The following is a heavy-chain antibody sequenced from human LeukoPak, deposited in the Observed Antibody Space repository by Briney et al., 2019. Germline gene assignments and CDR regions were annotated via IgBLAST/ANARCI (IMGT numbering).Heavy chain of an antibody. D-gene: IGHD2/OR15-2a*01. V-gene: IGHV4-34*01. CDR2: INHSGST. CDR3: ARNFQYFDLPDY. Sequence: SETLSLTCAVYGGSFSGHYWSWIRQPPGKGLEWIGEINHSGSTYYNPSLKSRVTISVDTSKNQFSLKLISVTAADTAVYYCARNFQYFDLPDYWGQGTLVTVSS. CDR1: GGSFSGHY. J-gene: IGHJ4*02.